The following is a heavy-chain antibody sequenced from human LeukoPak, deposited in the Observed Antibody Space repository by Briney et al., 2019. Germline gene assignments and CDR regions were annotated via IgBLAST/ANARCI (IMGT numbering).Heavy chain of an antibody. CDR3: ARVAYYYDSSGPFDY. Sequence: GASVKVSCKASGYTFTGYYMHWVRQAPGQGLEWMGWINPNSGGTNYAQKFQGRVTMTRDTSISTAYMELSRLRSDDTAVYYCARVAYYYDSSGPFDYWGQGTLVTVSS. V-gene: IGHV1-2*02. CDR1: GYTFTGYY. J-gene: IGHJ4*02. D-gene: IGHD3-22*01. CDR2: INPNSGGT.